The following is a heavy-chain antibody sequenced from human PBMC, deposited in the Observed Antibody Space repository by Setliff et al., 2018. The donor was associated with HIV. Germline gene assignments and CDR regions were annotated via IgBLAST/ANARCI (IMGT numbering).Heavy chain of an antibody. V-gene: IGHV3-23*01. CDR2: ISGSGGST. CDR1: GFTFNSYA. Sequence: PGGSLRLSCAVSGFTFNSYAMSWVRQAPGKGLEWVSAISGSGGSTYYADSVKGRFTISRDNSKNTLFLQMNSLRAEDTAVYYCAKVGPGGADAFDIWGQGTLVTVSS. CDR3: AKVGPGGADAFDI. D-gene: IGHD3-10*01. J-gene: IGHJ3*02.